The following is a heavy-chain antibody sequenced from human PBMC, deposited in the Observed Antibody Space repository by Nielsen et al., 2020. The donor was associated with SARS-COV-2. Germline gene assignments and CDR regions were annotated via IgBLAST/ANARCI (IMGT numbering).Heavy chain of an antibody. V-gene: IGHV3-9*01. CDR3: AKDNEEWVLVDGYRSCDP. CDR1: GFTFSSYS. D-gene: IGHD1-26*01. Sequence: SLKISCAASGFTFSSYSMNWVRQAPGKGLEWVSGISCNSGSIGYADSVKGRFTISRDNAKNSLYLQMNSLRAEDTALYYCAKDNEEWVLVDGYRSCDPWGQGTLVTVSS. CDR2: ISCNSGSI. J-gene: IGHJ5*02.